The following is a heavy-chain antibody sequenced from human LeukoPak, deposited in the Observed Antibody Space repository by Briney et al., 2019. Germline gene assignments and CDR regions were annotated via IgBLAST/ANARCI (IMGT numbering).Heavy chain of an antibody. Sequence: PGGSLRLSCAASGFTVSSNYMSWVRQAPGKGLEWVSVIYSGGSTYYADSVKGRFTISRDNSKNTLYLQMNSLRAEDTAVYYCARVAPYCGGDCYAYWGQGTLVTVSS. CDR2: IYSGGST. J-gene: IGHJ4*02. V-gene: IGHV3-66*01. CDR1: GFTVSSNY. D-gene: IGHD2-21*02. CDR3: ARVAPYCGGDCYAY.